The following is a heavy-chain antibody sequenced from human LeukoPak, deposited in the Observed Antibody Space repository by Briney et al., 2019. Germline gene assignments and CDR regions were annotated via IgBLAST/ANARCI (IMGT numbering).Heavy chain of an antibody. CDR1: GYTFTSYG. Sequence: ASVKVSCKASGYTFTSYGISWVRQAPGQGLEWMGWISAYNGNTNYAQKLQGRVTMTTDTSTSTAYMELRSLRSDDTAVYYCARDRAYDILTGYSSFGYWGQRTLVTVSS. CDR3: ARDRAYDILTGYSSFGY. D-gene: IGHD3-9*01. CDR2: ISAYNGNT. J-gene: IGHJ4*02. V-gene: IGHV1-18*04.